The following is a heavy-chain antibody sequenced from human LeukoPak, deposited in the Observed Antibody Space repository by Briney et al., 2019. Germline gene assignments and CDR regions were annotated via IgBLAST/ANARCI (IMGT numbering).Heavy chain of an antibody. Sequence: SVKVSCKASGGTFSSYAISWVRQAPGQGLEWMGGIIPTFGTANYAQKFQGRVTITADESTSTAYMELSSLRSEDTAVYYCARTSQVTIFGVVSAFDIWGQGTMVTVSS. CDR1: GGTFSSYA. J-gene: IGHJ3*02. CDR2: IIPTFGTA. V-gene: IGHV1-69*13. CDR3: ARTSQVTIFGVVSAFDI. D-gene: IGHD3-3*01.